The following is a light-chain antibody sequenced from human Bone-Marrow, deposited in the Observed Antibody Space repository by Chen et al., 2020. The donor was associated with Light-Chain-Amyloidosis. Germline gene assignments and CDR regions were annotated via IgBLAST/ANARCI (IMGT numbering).Light chain of an antibody. Sequence: DIQLTHSPSSVSASVGDRATISCRSSQDIGTLLAWYQQRPGAAPSLLVYTLSTWQNGVPSRFSGSGSGTDFTLTISSLQPEDFGTYYCQLSNTFPLIFGGGTRV. V-gene: IGKV1-12*01. CDR3: QLSNTFPLI. CDR1: QDIGTL. J-gene: IGKJ4*01. CDR2: TLS.